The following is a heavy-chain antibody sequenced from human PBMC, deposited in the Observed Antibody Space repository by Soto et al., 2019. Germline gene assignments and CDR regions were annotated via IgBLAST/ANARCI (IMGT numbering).Heavy chain of an antibody. V-gene: IGHV4-39*01. D-gene: IGHD3-10*01. CDR2: IYYSGST. J-gene: IGHJ2*01. Sequence: QLQLQESGPGLVKPSETLSLTCTVSGGSISSSSYYWGWIRQPPGKGLEWIGSIYYSGSTYYNPSLKSRVTISVDTSKNQFSLKLSSVTAADTAVYYCARHSRDLLWFGEFPPGYFDLWGRGTLVTVSS. CDR1: GGSISSSSYY. CDR3: ARHSRDLLWFGEFPPGYFDL.